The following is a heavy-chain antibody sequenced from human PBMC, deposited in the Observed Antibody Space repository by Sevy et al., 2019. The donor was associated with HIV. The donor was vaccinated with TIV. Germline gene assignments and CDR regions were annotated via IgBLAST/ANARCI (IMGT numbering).Heavy chain of an antibody. CDR3: ATTKDYYDSSGYPFDY. Sequence: ASVKVSCKVSGYTLTELSVHWVRQAPGKGLEWMATFDPEDDEKIYAQKFQGRVTMNEDTSTDTAYMELSSLRSEDTAVYYCATTKDYYDSSGYPFDYWGQGTLVTVSS. CDR2: FDPEDDEK. V-gene: IGHV1-24*01. J-gene: IGHJ4*02. D-gene: IGHD3-22*01. CDR1: GYTLTELS.